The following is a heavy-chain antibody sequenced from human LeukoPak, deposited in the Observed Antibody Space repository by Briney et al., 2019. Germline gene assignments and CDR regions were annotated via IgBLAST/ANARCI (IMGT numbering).Heavy chain of an antibody. V-gene: IGHV1-2*02. D-gene: IGHD2-2*01. Sequence: ASVKVSCKASGYTFTDYYMHWVRQAPGQGLEWMGWIHPNSGGTNYAQKFQGRVTVTRDTSISTAYMELSSLRSDDTAVYYCARGKYHLLWGDYWGQGTLVTVSS. CDR2: IHPNSGGT. CDR3: ARGKYHLLWGDY. CDR1: GYTFTDYY. J-gene: IGHJ4*02.